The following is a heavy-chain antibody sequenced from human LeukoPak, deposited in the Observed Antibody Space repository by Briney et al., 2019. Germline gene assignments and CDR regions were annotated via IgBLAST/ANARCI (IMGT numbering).Heavy chain of an antibody. CDR2: IYYSGST. CDR3: ARVSGYDWESFYDY. J-gene: IGHJ4*02. CDR1: GGSISSYY. V-gene: IGHV4-59*01. Sequence: SETLSLTCTVSGGSISSYYWSWIRQPPGKGLEWIGYIYYSGSTNYNPSLKSRVTVSVDTSKNQFSLKLSSVTAADTAMYYCARVSGYDWESFYDYWGQGSLVTVSS. D-gene: IGHD5-12*01.